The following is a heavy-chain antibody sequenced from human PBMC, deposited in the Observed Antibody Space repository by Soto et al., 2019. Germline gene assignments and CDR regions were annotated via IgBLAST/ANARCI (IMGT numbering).Heavy chain of an antibody. V-gene: IGHV1-69*12. Sequence: QVQLVQSGAEVRQPASSVKVSCKTSGGTFSSYAISWVRQAPGQGLEWMGGIVPIVDTSTYAQKFQGRVTITADESTSTVYMELSSLRSDDPAVYYCVSVVAIPGYPDNWGQGTLVTVSS. CDR2: IVPIVDTS. J-gene: IGHJ4*02. CDR3: VSVVAIPGYPDN. CDR1: GGTFSSYA. D-gene: IGHD5-12*01.